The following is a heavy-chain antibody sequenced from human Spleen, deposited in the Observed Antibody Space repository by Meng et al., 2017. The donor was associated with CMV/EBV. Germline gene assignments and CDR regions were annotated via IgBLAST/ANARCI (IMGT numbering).Heavy chain of an antibody. J-gene: IGHJ3*01. Sequence: ASVKVSCKASGYTFITYYIHWVRQAPGQGLEWMGRINPDGGTTTYSQKFQGGVTLTSDTSTNTVYMELSRLRYEDTAVYYCARDLVGDDAFDVWGQGTMVTVSS. D-gene: IGHD2-21*01. V-gene: IGHV1-46*01. CDR3: ARDLVGDDAFDV. CDR1: GYTFITYY. CDR2: INPDGGTT.